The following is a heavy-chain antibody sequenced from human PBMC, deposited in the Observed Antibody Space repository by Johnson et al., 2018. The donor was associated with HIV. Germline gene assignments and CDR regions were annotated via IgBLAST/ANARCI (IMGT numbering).Heavy chain of an antibody. CDR2: ISYDGSYK. J-gene: IGHJ3*02. V-gene: IGHV3-30*09. D-gene: IGHD2-2*01. Sequence: QMLLVESGGGVVQPGRSLRLSCAASGFTFSSYAMHWVRQAPGKGLEWVAVISYDGSYKYYADSVKGRFAISRDNAKNTLYLQMNSLRAGDTAVYYCAREGFVVLPAAMRLFAFDIWGQGTVVTVSS. CDR1: GFTFSSYA. CDR3: AREGFVVLPAAMRLFAFDI.